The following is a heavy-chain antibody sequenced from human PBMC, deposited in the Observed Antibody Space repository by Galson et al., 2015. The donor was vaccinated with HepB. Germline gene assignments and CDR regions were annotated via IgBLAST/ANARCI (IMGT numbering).Heavy chain of an antibody. J-gene: IGHJ6*02. V-gene: IGHV3-23*01. CDR3: AKDGYYGSGSYYPYYYYGMDV. Sequence: SLRLSCAASGFTFSSYAMSWVRQAPGKGLEWVSAISGSGGSTYYADSVKGRFTISRDNSKNTLYLQMNSLRAEDTAVYYCAKDGYYGSGSYYPYYYYGMDVWGQGTTVTVSS. D-gene: IGHD3-10*01. CDR2: ISGSGGST. CDR1: GFTFSSYA.